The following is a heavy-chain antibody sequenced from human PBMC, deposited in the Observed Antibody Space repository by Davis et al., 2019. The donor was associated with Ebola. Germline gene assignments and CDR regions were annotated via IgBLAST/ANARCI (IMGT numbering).Heavy chain of an antibody. J-gene: IGHJ4*02. CDR2: ISYDGSNK. Sequence: GESLKISCAASGFTFSSYGMHWVRQAPGKGPEWVAVISYDGSNKYYADSVKGRFTISRDNSKNTLYLQMNSLRAEDTAVYYCAKDFAAAGTVFDYWGQGTLVTVSS. V-gene: IGHV3-30*18. CDR1: GFTFSSYG. CDR3: AKDFAAAGTVFDY. D-gene: IGHD6-13*01.